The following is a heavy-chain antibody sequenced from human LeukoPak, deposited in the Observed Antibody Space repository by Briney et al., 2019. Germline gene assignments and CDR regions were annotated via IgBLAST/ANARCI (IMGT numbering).Heavy chain of an antibody. CDR2: IIPIFGTA. J-gene: IGHJ5*02. Sequence: ASVKVSCKASGGTFSSYAISWVRQAPGQGLEWMVRIIPIFGTANYAQKFQGRVTITTDESTSTAYMELSSLRSEDTAVYYCASTPGIAAAVFDPWGQGTLVTVSS. CDR3: ASTPGIAAAVFDP. D-gene: IGHD6-13*01. V-gene: IGHV1-69*05. CDR1: GGTFSSYA.